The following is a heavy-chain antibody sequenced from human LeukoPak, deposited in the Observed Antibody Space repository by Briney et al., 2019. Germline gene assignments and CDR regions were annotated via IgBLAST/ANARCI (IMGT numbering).Heavy chain of an antibody. CDR2: VRVGSET. Sequence: GGSLRLSCAASGFTLSSYAMGWVRQAPGKGLEWVSAVRVGSETYYADSVKGRFTISRDNSDNTVYLQMNSLRAEDTAVYYCAKPGLPARYDAFDIWGQGTMVTVSS. J-gene: IGHJ3*02. CDR3: AKPGLPARYDAFDI. V-gene: IGHV3-23*01. CDR1: GFTLSSYA. D-gene: IGHD3/OR15-3a*01.